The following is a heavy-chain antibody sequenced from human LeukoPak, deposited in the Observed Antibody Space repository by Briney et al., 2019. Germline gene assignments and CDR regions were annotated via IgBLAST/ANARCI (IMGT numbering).Heavy chain of an antibody. CDR1: GFTFSSYA. J-gene: IGHJ4*02. CDR3: AKDWCSGGSCLYFDY. V-gene: IGHV3-23*01. D-gene: IGHD2-15*01. Sequence: GGSLRLSCAASGFTFSSYAMSWVRQAPGKGLEWVSAISGSGGSTYYADSVKGRFTISRDNPKNTLYLQMNSLRAEDTAVYYCAKDWCSGGSCLYFDYWGQGTLVTVSS. CDR2: ISGSGGST.